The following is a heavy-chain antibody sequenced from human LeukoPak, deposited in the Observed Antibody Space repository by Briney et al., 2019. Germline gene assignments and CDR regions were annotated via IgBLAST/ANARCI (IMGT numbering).Heavy chain of an antibody. J-gene: IGHJ4*02. D-gene: IGHD6-19*01. V-gene: IGHV3-23*01. CDR3: AKESSGWDPYFFDY. CDR1: GFTFRSYS. CDR2: IGGSGVSA. Sequence: GGSLRLSCAASGFTFRSYSMNWVRQAPGKGLEWVSAIGGSGVSAYYADSVKGRFTVSRDNSKNTMYLQMYSLRGEDTAVYYCAKESSGWDPYFFDYWGQGTLVTVSS.